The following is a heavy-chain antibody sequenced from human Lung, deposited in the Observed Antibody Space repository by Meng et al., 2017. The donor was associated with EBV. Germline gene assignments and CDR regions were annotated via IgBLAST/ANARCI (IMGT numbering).Heavy chain of an antibody. CDR2: IYHSGRT. CDR1: GGSIIRSNW. D-gene: IGHD6-13*01. V-gene: IGHV4-4*02. Sequence: SCPGLVKPSGTRSVPCAVAGGSIIRSNWWSWVRHPPGKWLEWIGEIYHSGRTNYNPSLKSRVTISVDKSKNQFSLKLSSVTAADTAVYYCARARSIAAAVIEYWGQGTLVTVSS. CDR3: ARARSIAAAVIEY. J-gene: IGHJ4*02.